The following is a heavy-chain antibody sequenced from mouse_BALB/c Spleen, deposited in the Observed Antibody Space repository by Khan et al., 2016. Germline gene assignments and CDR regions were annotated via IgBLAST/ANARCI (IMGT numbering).Heavy chain of an antibody. CDR1: GYNFQNYG. D-gene: IGHD6-1*01. J-gene: IGHJ4*01. CDR3: ARRRQLDLYYATDY. Sequence: QIQLVQSGPEMKKPGETVKISCKASGYNFQNYGMNWVKQTPGKGLKWMGWIKTYSGEPTYADDFKGRFAFSLEASDSTAYLQINNLKNEDMATYFCARRRQLDLYYATDYGGQGTSVTVAS. CDR2: IKTYSGEP. V-gene: IGHV9-1*02.